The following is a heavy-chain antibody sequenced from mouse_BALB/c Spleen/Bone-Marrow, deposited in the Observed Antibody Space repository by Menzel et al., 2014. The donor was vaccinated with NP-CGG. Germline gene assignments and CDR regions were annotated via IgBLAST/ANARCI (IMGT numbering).Heavy chain of an antibody. V-gene: IGHV1-9*01. CDR3: ARWGTTAMDY. CDR1: GYTFSSYW. D-gene: IGHD1-1*01. Sequence: VQLQQSGAELMKPGASVKISCKATGYTFSSYWIEWVKQRPGHGLEWIGEILPGRGSTNYNEKFKGKATFTSDTSSNTAYMRLSSLTSEDSAVYYCARWGTTAMDYWGQGTSVTVSS. CDR2: ILPGRGST. J-gene: IGHJ4*01.